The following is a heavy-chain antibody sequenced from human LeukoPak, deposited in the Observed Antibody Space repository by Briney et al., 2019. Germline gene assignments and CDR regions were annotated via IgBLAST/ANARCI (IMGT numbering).Heavy chain of an antibody. CDR3: AKDGKDGQKRAFDT. CDR1: GFTFSSYA. CDR2: ISGSGGST. V-gene: IGHV3-23*01. J-gene: IGHJ3*02. Sequence: GGSLKLSCAASGFTFSSYAMSWVRQAPGKGLEWVSAISGSGGSTYYADSVKGRFTISRDNSKNTLYLQMNSLRAEDTAVYYCAKDGKDGQKRAFDTWGQGTMVTVSS. D-gene: IGHD5-24*01.